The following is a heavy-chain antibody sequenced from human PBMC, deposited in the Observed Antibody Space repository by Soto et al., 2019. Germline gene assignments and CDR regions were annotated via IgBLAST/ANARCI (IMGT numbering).Heavy chain of an antibody. CDR3: AVAGLPFEY. CDR1: GYTFTGYY. V-gene: IGHV1-2*02. J-gene: IGHJ4*02. CDR2: INPNSGDT. D-gene: IGHD6-19*01. Sequence: QVQLVQSGAEVKKPGASVKVSCKTSGYTFTGYYIHWVRQAPGQGLEWMALINPNSGDTNYGHKFQGRVTLTRDTSINTVYMEVTSLRFDDTAVYYCAVAGLPFEYWGQGTLVTVSS.